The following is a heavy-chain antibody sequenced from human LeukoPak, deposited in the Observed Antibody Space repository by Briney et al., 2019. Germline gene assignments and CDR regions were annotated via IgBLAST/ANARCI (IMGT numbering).Heavy chain of an antibody. V-gene: IGHV4-34*01. CDR1: GGSFSGYY. D-gene: IGHD5-24*01. J-gene: IGHJ4*02. Sequence: SETLSLTCAVYGGSFSGYYWSWIRQPPGKGLEWIGSIYYSGSTYYNPSLKSRVIISVDTSKNQFSLKLTFVTAADTAIYYCARTRTDGYNFGFDYWGQGNLVIVSS. CDR2: IYYSGST. CDR3: ARTRTDGYNFGFDY.